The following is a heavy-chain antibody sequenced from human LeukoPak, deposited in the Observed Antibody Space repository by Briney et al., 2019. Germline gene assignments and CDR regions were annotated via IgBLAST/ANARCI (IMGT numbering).Heavy chain of an antibody. CDR2: TIAIFGTP. Sequence: SVKVSCKASGGTLNSYAFSWVRQAPGQGLEWMGGTIAIFGTPNYAQRFQDRVSITKDESTNTVYMKLSNLRSDDTAVYYCARGWDCDTTNCYLLQDWGQGTLVIVSS. CDR3: ARGWDCDTTNCYLLQD. CDR1: GGTLNSYA. J-gene: IGHJ1*01. D-gene: IGHD2-2*01. V-gene: IGHV1-69*05.